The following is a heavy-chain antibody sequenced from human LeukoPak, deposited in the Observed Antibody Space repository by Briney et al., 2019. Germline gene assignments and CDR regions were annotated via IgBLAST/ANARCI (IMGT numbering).Heavy chain of an antibody. CDR3: ASEAPLWQSGTPREAFDI. Sequence: GASVKVSCKASGYTFTSYGISWVRQAPGQGLEWMGWISAYNGNTKYAQRLQGRVTMTTDTSTTTAYVELRSLRSDDTAVYYCASEAPLWQSGTPREAFDIWGQGTMVIVSS. D-gene: IGHD3-3*01. CDR1: GYTFTSYG. V-gene: IGHV1-18*01. J-gene: IGHJ3*02. CDR2: ISAYNGNT.